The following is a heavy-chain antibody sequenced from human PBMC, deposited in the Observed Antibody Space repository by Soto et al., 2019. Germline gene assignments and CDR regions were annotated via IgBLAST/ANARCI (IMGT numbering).Heavy chain of an antibody. J-gene: IGHJ6*02. CDR2: ISGSGGST. Sequence: SGGSLRLSCAASGFTFSSYAMSWVRQAPGKGLEWVSAISGSGGSTYYADSVKGRFTISRDNSKNTLYLQMNSLRAEDTAVYYCAKGLIEVAGYGEYYYYGMDVWGQGTTVTVSS. V-gene: IGHV3-23*01. CDR1: GFTFSSYA. CDR3: AKGLIEVAGYGEYYYYGMDV. D-gene: IGHD6-19*01.